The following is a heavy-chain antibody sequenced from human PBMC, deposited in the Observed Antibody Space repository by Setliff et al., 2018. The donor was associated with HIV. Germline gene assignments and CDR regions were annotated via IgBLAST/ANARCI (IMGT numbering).Heavy chain of an antibody. J-gene: IGHJ4*02. CDR3: ARQVSSPGVALTPVDY. D-gene: IGHD2-15*01. CDR2: VFYTGFA. V-gene: IGHV4-59*08. CDR1: GDSIRGYY. Sequence: SETLSLTCTVSGDSIRGYYWSWIRQPPGKGLEWMGYVFYTGFAAYNPSLKSRLTISVDTSKSQFSLRLTSVTAADTAIYYCARQVSSPGVALTPVDYWGRGALGAVSS.